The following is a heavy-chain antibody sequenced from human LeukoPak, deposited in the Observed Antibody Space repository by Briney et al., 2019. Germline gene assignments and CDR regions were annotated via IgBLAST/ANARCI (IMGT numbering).Heavy chain of an antibody. V-gene: IGHV3-48*03. J-gene: IGHJ6*03. CDR2: ISSSGSTI. CDR3: ARADYYYYMDV. Sequence: GGSLRVSCAASGFTFSSYEMNWVRQAPGKGLEWVSYISSSGSTIYYADSVKGRFTISRDNAKNSLYLQMNSLRAEDTAVYYCARADYYYYMDVWRKGTTVPVSS. CDR1: GFTFSSYE.